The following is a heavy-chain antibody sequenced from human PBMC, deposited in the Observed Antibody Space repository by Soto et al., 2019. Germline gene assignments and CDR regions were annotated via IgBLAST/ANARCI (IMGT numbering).Heavy chain of an antibody. V-gene: IGHV3-23*01. Sequence: PGGSLRLSCAASGFTFSSYAMSWVRQAPGKGLEWVSAISGGGSSTYFADSGKGRFTISRDNSKNTLYLQMNSLRAEDTAVYYCAKDWEFDWPNYYFDYWGQGTLVTVSS. D-gene: IGHD3-9*01. J-gene: IGHJ4*02. CDR2: ISGGGSST. CDR1: GFTFSSYA. CDR3: AKDWEFDWPNYYFDY.